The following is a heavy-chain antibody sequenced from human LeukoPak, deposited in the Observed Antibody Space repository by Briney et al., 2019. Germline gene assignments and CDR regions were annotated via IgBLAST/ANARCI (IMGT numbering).Heavy chain of an antibody. CDR1: GFSFSIYF. D-gene: IGHD3-16*01. CDR2: ISRTSEYI. V-gene: IGHV3-21*01. Sequence: GGSLRLSCAASGFSFSIYFMNWVRQAPGKGLEWVSSISRTSEYIHYADSVRGRFAISRDNARNSVYLQMNSLRAEDTAVYFCAGGGDFDYWGQGILVTVSA. CDR3: AGGGDFDY. J-gene: IGHJ4*02.